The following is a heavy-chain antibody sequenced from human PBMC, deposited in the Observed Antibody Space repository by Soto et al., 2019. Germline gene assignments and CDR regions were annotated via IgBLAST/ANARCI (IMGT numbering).Heavy chain of an antibody. D-gene: IGHD1-1*01. CDR3: PAGEPDYWFDS. CDR1: GGFISSGGYY. Sequence: QVQLQESGPGLLKPSETLSLTCTVSGGFISSGGYYWSWIRQHPGKGLEWIGSIYYRGNTYYNPSRNRRGTTPGQTSKNPFAQRLSAVTGADTAGYYRPAGEPDYWFDSGGQGTLVTVSS. CDR2: IYYRGNT. V-gene: IGHV4-31*03. J-gene: IGHJ5*01.